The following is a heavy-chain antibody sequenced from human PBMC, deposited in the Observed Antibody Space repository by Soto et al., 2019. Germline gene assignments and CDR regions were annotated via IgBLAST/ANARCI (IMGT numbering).Heavy chain of an antibody. D-gene: IGHD3-3*02. CDR2: ISWNSSSI. CDR3: AKDLYAFSNYYGMDV. CDR1: GFTFDDYA. J-gene: IGHJ6*02. V-gene: IGHV3-9*01. Sequence: GGSLRLSCAASGFTFDDYAMHWVRQAPGKGLEWVSGISWNSSSIGYADSVKGRFTISRDNAKNSLYLQMNSLRAEDTGVHYCAKDLYAFSNYYGMDVWGQGTTVTVSS.